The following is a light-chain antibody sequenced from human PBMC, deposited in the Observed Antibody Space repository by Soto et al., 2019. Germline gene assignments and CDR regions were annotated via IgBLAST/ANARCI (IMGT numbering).Light chain of an antibody. CDR2: GAS. Sequence: EIVLTQSPGTLSLSPGERATLSCRASQSVSSNYLAWYQQKPGQAPRLVIYGASTRATGIPDRISGSGSGTDFTLTISRLEPEDFAVYYCQQYGRSPPLIFGGGTKVEIK. V-gene: IGKV3-20*01. CDR1: QSVSSNY. CDR3: QQYGRSPPLI. J-gene: IGKJ4*01.